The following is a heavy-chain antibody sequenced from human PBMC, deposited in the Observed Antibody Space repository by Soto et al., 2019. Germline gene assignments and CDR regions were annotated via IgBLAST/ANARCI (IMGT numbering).Heavy chain of an antibody. CDR3: VRFYGNAFDI. Sequence: SVTLPLTCIVSGGSLASSSFYWGWIRQPPGKGLSWIGNIYYSGTTDYNPSLKSRVSVSTDTSRNQLSLTLSSVTAADTAVYYCVRFYGNAFDIWGPGTLVTVSS. J-gene: IGHJ3*02. D-gene: IGHD3-10*01. CDR1: GGSLASSSFY. CDR2: IYYSGTT. V-gene: IGHV4-39*01.